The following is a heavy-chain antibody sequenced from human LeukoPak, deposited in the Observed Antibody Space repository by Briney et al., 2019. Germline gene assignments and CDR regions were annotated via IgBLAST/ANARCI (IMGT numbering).Heavy chain of an antibody. D-gene: IGHD3-16*01. CDR1: GFTFSSYA. Sequence: GGSLRLSCAASGFTFSSYAMSWVRQAPGKGLEWVSAISGSGGSTYYADSVKGRFTISRDNSKNTLYVQMNSLRAEDTALYYCAKSLLLGGLIRYFDYWGQGTLVTVSS. CDR3: AKSLLLGGLIRYFDY. CDR2: ISGSGGST. V-gene: IGHV3-23*01. J-gene: IGHJ4*02.